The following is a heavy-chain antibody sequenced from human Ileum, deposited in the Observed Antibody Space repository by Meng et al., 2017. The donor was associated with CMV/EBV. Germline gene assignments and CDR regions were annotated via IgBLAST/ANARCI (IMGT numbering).Heavy chain of an antibody. Sequence: QLQLQESCPGLVKPSETLSRTCTVSGGSISNSSYHWGWIRQPPGKGLEWVASTYYIGNTYHNPSLKGRVSISLDTSKNQFSLKMTSVTAADTAVYYCARIARGSTPLDYWGQGTLVTVSS. CDR3: ARIARGSTPLDY. D-gene: IGHD2-21*01. J-gene: IGHJ4*02. V-gene: IGHV4-39*07. CDR2: TYYIGNT. CDR1: GGSISNSSYH.